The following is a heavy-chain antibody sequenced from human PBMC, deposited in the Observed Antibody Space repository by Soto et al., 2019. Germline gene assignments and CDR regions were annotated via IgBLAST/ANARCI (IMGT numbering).Heavy chain of an antibody. J-gene: IGHJ4*02. Sequence: PSETLSLTCAVSGYSISSRYYWGWIRQPPGKGLEWIGSIYHTGRTYYNPSLKSRVTISVDTSKNQFSLKLSSVTAADTAVYYCASSVVEYYDSSGFFWGQGTLVTVSS. CDR2: IYHTGRT. CDR3: ASSVVEYYDSSGFF. V-gene: IGHV4-38-2*01. D-gene: IGHD3-22*01. CDR1: GYSISSRYY.